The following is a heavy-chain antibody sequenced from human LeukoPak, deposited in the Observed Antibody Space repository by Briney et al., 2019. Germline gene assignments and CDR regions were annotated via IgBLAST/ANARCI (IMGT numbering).Heavy chain of an antibody. CDR2: ISLAGQT. J-gene: IGHJ4*02. CDR3: SGESGAFCPFGY. D-gene: IGHD1-26*01. V-gene: IGHV4/OR15-8*02. CDR1: GGSISGTNW. Sequence: SETLSLTCGVSGGSISGTNWWSWVRQPPGQGLEWIGEISLAGQTNYNPSLNGRVTMSLDKSSNQLSLNLTSVTAADTAIYYCSGESGAFCPFGYWGQGTLVIAPS.